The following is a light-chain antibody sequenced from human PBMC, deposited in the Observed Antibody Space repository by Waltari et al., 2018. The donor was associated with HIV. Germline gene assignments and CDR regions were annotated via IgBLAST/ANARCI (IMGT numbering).Light chain of an antibody. V-gene: IGLV1-44*01. CDR2: SNN. CDR3: AAWDDSLNGGL. Sequence: QSVLTQPPSASGTPGQTVPISCSGSGSNIGNNPVNWYQKFPGSAPKLLIFSNNQRPSGVPDRFSGSKSGTSASLAISGLQSEDGADYYCAAWDDSLNGGLFGGGTKLTVL. J-gene: IGLJ3*02. CDR1: GSNIGNNP.